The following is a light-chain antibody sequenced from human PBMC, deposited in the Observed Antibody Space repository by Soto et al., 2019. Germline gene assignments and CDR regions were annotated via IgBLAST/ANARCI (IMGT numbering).Light chain of an antibody. CDR1: SSDVGGYNY. CDR2: DVS. J-gene: IGLJ1*01. CDR3: YSYAGSYTGYV. V-gene: IGLV2-11*01. Sequence: QAVVTQPRSVSGSPGQSVTISCTGTSSDVGGYNYVSWYQQHPGKAPKLMIHDVSKRPSGVPDRFSGSKSGNTASLTISGLQVEDETEYYCYSYAGSYTGYVFGTGTKVTVL.